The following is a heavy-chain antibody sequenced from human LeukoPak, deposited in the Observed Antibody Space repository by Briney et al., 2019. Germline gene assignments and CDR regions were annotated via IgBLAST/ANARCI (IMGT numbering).Heavy chain of an antibody. J-gene: IGHJ4*02. CDR3: TTTYYDILTGYYTFDY. V-gene: IGHV3-73*01. CDR2: IRSKANSYAT. Sequence: PGGSLRLSCAASGFTFSGSIMHWVRQASGKGLEWVGRIRSKANSYATTYAASVKGRFTISRDDSKNTAYLQMNSLKTEDTAVYYCTTTYYDILTGYYTFDYWGQGTLVTVSS. CDR1: GFTFSGSI. D-gene: IGHD3-9*01.